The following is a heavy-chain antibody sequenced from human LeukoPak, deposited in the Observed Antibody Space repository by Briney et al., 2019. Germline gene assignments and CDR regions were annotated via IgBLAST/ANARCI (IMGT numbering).Heavy chain of an antibody. CDR2: ISGSGGST. Sequence: GGSLRLSCAASGFTFSSYAMSWVRQAPGKGLEWVSAISGSGGSTYYADSVKGRFTISRDNSKNTLYLQMNSLRAEDTAVYYCAKKEGVVLGETPSYYGMDVWGQGTTVTVSS. CDR3: AKKEGVVLGETPSYYGMDV. CDR1: GFTFSSYA. J-gene: IGHJ6*02. V-gene: IGHV3-23*01. D-gene: IGHD3-16*01.